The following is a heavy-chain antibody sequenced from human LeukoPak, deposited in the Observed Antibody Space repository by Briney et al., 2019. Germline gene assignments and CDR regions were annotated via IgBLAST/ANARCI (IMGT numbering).Heavy chain of an antibody. V-gene: IGHV3-7*01. Sequence: GGSLRLSCAASGFTFSDYWMSSVRQAPGKGLEWVANIKQDGSEKYYVDSVKGRFTISRDNAKNSLHLQMNTLRAEDTAVYYCAKAGYGSGSSSFDQWGQGTLVTVSS. D-gene: IGHD3-10*01. CDR2: IKQDGSEK. CDR1: GFTFSDYW. CDR3: AKAGYGSGSSSFDQ. J-gene: IGHJ4*02.